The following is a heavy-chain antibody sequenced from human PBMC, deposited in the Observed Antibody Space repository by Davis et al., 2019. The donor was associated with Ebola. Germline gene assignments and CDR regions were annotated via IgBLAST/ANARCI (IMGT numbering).Heavy chain of an antibody. J-gene: IGHJ4*02. CDR1: GFTFTSYS. V-gene: IGHV3-48*02. D-gene: IGHD3-10*02. CDR3: VRDYLFAFDS. CDR2: INTRGDAR. Sequence: GESLKISCVTSGFTFTSYSFNWIRQTPGKGLEWIAHINTRGDARVYADSVRGRFTISRDDAANSLSLQMDSLKHEVTAVYYCVRDYLFAFDSWGQGTPVTVSS.